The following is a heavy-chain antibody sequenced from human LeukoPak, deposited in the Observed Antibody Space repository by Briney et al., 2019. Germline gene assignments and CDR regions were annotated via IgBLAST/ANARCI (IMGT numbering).Heavy chain of an antibody. CDR3: ARDEWAAAGSYFDY. V-gene: IGHV1-3*01. CDR2: INAADGNT. Sequence: ASVKVSCKAPGYNFTEYAVHWVRRAPGHRLEWLGWINAADGNTRYSQRFQAGVTLTRDTSATTAYMDLSSLRSEDTAIYYCARDEWAAAGSYFDYWGQGTLVTVSS. CDR1: GYNFTEYA. J-gene: IGHJ4*02. D-gene: IGHD6-13*01.